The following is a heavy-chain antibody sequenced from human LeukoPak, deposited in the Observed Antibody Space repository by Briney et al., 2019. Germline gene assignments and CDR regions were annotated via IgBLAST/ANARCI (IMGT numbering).Heavy chain of an antibody. J-gene: IGHJ4*02. CDR3: ARDRPVDYDFWSGYYDY. CDR2: XXYSGST. V-gene: IGHV4-59*01. D-gene: IGHD3-3*01. Sequence: SETLSLTCTVSGGSISSYYWSWIRQPPGKGXXXXXXXXYSGSTNYNPSLKSRVTISVDTSKNQFSLKLSSVTAADTAVYYCARDRPVDYDFWSGYYDYWGQGTLVTVSS. CDR1: GGSISSYY.